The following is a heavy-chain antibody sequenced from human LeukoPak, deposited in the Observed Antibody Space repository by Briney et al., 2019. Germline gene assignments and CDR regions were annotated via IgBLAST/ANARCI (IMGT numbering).Heavy chain of an antibody. CDR3: ARVLVVPAADHYYYYYMDV. CDR2: IIPIFGTA. CDR1: GGTFSSYA. D-gene: IGHD2-2*01. V-gene: IGHV1-69*01. Sequence: SVKVSCKASGGTFSSYATSWVRQAPGQGLEWMGGIIPIFGTANYAQKFQGRVTITADESTSTAYMELSSLRSEDTAVYYCARVLVVPAADHYYYYYMDVWGKGTTVTVSS. J-gene: IGHJ6*03.